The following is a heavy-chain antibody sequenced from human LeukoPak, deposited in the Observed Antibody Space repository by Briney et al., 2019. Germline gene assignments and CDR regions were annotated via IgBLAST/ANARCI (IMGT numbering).Heavy chain of an antibody. CDR3: ASLRYCSGGSCYSGAFDI. CDR1: GYSFTSYW. Sequence: GESLKISCKGSGYSFTSYWIGWVRQMPGKGVEWMGIIYPGDSDTRYSPSSQGQVTISADKSISTAYLQWSSLKASDTAMYYCASLRYCSGGSCYSGAFDIWGQGTMVTVSS. V-gene: IGHV5-51*03. J-gene: IGHJ3*02. D-gene: IGHD2-15*01. CDR2: IYPGDSDT.